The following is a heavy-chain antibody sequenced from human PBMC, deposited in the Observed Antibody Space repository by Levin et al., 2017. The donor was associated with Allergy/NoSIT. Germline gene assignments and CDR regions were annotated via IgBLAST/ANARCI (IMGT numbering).Heavy chain of an antibody. J-gene: IGHJ3*02. CDR1: GFTFSGYS. V-gene: IGHV3-21*01. D-gene: IGHD2-2*02. CDR3: AREGDCTTTRCYTAAFDI. CDR2: FSTTSSYI. Sequence: PGGSLRLSCAASGFTFSGYSMNWVRQAPGKGLEWVSSFSTTSSYIYYAGSVKGRFTISRDNAKNSLYLQMNSLRAEDTAVYYCAREGDCTTTRCYTAAFDIWGQGAMVTVSS.